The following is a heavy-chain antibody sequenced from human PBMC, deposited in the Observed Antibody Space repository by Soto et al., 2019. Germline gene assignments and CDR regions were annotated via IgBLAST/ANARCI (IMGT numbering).Heavy chain of an antibody. V-gene: IGHV4-38-2*01. CDR3: ARVLGRTPFDY. CDR2: IYHSGST. Sequence: PSETLSLTCAVSGYSISSGYYWGWIRQPPGKGLEWIGSIYHSGSTYYNPSLKSRVTISVDTSKNQFSLKLSSVTAADTAVYYCARVLGRTPFDYWGQGTLVTVLL. J-gene: IGHJ4*02. CDR1: GYSISSGYY.